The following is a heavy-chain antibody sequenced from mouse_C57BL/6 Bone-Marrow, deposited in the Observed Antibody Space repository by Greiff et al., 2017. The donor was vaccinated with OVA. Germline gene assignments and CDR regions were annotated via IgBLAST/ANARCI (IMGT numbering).Heavy chain of an antibody. Sequence: EVKLMESGAELVRPGASVKLSCTASGFNIKDDYMHWVKQRPEQGLEWIGWIDPENGDTEYASKFQGKATITADTSSNTAYLQLSSLTSEDTAVYYCTRWSAWFAYWGQGTLVTVSA. V-gene: IGHV14-4*01. J-gene: IGHJ3*01. CDR1: GFNIKDDY. D-gene: IGHD2-3*01. CDR3: TRWSAWFAY. CDR2: IDPENGDT.